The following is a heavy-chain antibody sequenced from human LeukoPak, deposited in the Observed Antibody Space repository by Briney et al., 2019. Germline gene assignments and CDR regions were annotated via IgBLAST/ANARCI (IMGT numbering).Heavy chain of an antibody. CDR3: ARSPSPYSSGWYFDY. J-gene: IGHJ4*02. CDR1: GDSVSINSAA. Sequence: SQTLPLTCAISGDSVSINSAAWNRIRQSPSRGLEWLGRTYQRSKWYNDYAVSVKSRITINPDISKNQFSLQLNSVTPEDTAVYYCARSPSPYSSGWYFDYWGQGTRVTVSS. V-gene: IGHV6-1*01. D-gene: IGHD6-19*01. CDR2: TYQRSKWYN.